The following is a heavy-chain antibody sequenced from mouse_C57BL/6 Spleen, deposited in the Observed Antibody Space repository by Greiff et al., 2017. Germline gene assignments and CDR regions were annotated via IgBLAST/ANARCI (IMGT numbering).Heavy chain of an antibody. CDR2: IWWDDDK. D-gene: IGHD1-1*01. CDR1: GFSLSTFGMG. V-gene: IGHV8-8*01. J-gene: IGHJ1*03. CDR3: ARMITTVVAPYWYFDV. Sequence: QVTLKVSGPGILQPSQTLSLTCSFSGFSLSTFGMGVGWIRQPSGKGLEWLAHIWWDDDKYYNPALKSRLTISKDTSKNQVFLKIANVDTADTATYYCARMITTVVAPYWYFDVWGTGTTVTVSS.